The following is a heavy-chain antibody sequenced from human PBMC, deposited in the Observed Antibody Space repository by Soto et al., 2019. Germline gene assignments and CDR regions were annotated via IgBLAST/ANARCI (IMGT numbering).Heavy chain of an antibody. CDR2: ISYDGSNK. CDR3: AKDSQINTQHTWIQLSIDY. D-gene: IGHD5-18*01. Sequence: GGSLRLSCAASGFTFSSYGMHWVRQAPGKGLEWVAVISYDGSNKYYADSVKGRFTISRDNSKNTLYLQMNSLRAEDTAVYYCAKDSQINTQHTWIQLSIDYWGQGTLVTVSS. V-gene: IGHV3-30*18. CDR1: GFTFSSYG. J-gene: IGHJ4*02.